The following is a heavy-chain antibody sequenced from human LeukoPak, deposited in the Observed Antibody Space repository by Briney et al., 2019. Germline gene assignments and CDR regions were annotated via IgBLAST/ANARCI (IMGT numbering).Heavy chain of an antibody. CDR3: ARAPLFPEFFGRAFDM. Sequence: SETLSLTCTVSNYSLSSGSYWGWIRPPPGKGLEWIGSIFHSGNTYYNPSLISRVTLSVETSKNQPSLKMSSVTAADTAVYYFARAPLFPEFFGRAFDMWGQGAMVTVSS. CDR1: NYSLSSGSY. J-gene: IGHJ3*02. V-gene: IGHV4-38-2*02. CDR2: IFHSGNT. D-gene: IGHD2-21*01.